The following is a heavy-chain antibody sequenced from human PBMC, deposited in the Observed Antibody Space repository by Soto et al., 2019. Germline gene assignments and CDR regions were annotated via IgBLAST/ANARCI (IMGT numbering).Heavy chain of an antibody. CDR1: GFTFGSYW. V-gene: IGHV3-7*03. J-gene: IGHJ2*01. Sequence: GGSLRLSCAASGFTFGSYWMSWVRQAPGKGLEWLATIKMDASEKKYVDSVKGRFTMSRDNAKNSLYLQMNSLRAEDTAVYYCARRGQSDYKWHPQYFDLWRRGTLVTVS. CDR3: ARRGQSDYKWHPQYFDL. D-gene: IGHD3-10*01. CDR2: IKMDASEK.